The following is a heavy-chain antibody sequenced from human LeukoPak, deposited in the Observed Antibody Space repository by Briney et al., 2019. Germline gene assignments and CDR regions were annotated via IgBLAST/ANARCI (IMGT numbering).Heavy chain of an antibody. V-gene: IGHV3-23*01. CDR1: GFTFSTYA. CDR3: AKDPSSSWFGDYFAY. D-gene: IGHD6-13*01. CDR2: ISGSGGST. J-gene: IGHJ4*02. Sequence: AGGSLRLSCAASGFTFSTYAMTWVRQAPGKGLEWVSTISGSGGSTYYADSVKGRFTISRDNSKNTLYLQMNSLRAEDTAVYYCAKDPSSSWFGDYFAYWGQGTLVTVSS.